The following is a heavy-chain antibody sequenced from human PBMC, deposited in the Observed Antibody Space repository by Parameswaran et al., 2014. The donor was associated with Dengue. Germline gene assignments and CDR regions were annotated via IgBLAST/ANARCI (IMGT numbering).Heavy chain of an antibody. V-gene: IGHV5-51*01. J-gene: IGHJ4*02. D-gene: IGHD7-27*01. CDR3: ARLGTLSQYYFDY. CDR2: IYPGDSDT. Sequence: VRQMPGKGLEWMGIIYPGDSDTRYSPSFQGQVTISADKSISTAYLQWSSLKASDTAMYYCARLGTLSQYYFDYWGQGTLVTVSS.